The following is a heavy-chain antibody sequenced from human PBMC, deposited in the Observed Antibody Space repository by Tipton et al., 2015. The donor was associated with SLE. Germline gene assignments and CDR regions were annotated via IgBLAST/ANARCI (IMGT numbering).Heavy chain of an antibody. J-gene: IGHJ3*02. CDR2: IYTSGST. V-gene: IGHV4-61*02. CDR1: GGSISSGSYY. Sequence: TLSLTCTVSGGSISSGSYYWSWIRQPAGKGLEWIGRIYTSGSTNYNPSLKSRVTISVDTSKNQFSLKLSSVTAADTAVYYCARTLGYCSSTSCSKAFGIWGQGTMVTVSS. CDR3: ARTLGYCSSTSCSKAFGI. D-gene: IGHD2-2*01.